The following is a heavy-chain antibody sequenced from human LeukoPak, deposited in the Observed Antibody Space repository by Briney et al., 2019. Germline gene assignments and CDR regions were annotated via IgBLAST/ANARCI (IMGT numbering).Heavy chain of an antibody. D-gene: IGHD5-18*01. V-gene: IGHV1-2*02. CDR2: INPNSGGT. CDR3: ARRPIQLWPENVFFDY. Sequence: GASVKVSCKASGYTFTGYYMHWVRQAPGQGLEWMGWINPNSGGTNYAQKFQGRVTMTRDTSISTAYMELSRLRSDDTAVYYCARRPIQLWPENVFFDYWGQGTLVTVSS. J-gene: IGHJ4*02. CDR1: GYTFTGYY.